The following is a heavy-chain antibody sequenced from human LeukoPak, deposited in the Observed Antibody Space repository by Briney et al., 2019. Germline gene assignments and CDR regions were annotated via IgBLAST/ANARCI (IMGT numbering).Heavy chain of an antibody. Sequence: GESLKISCKGSGYIFTGYWIGWVRQMPGKGLEWMGIIYPGDFNTRYSPSFQGRVTLSADRSISTAYLHWSSLKASDTAMYYCARLSVLNSEGLYYFDYWGQGTLVTVSS. V-gene: IGHV5-51*01. CDR2: IYPGDFNT. J-gene: IGHJ4*02. D-gene: IGHD4-23*01. CDR1: GYIFTGYW. CDR3: ARLSVLNSEGLYYFDY.